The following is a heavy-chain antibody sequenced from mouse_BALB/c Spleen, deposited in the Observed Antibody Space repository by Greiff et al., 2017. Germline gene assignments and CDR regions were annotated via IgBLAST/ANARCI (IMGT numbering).Heavy chain of an antibody. Sequence: VQRVESGAELVRPGSSVKISCKASGYAFSSYWMNWVKQRPGQGLEWIGQIYPGDGDTNYNGKFKGKATLTADKSSSTAYMQLSSLTSEDSAVYFCARDYRYDGAYAMDYWGQGTSVTVSS. CDR3: ARDYRYDGAYAMDY. V-gene: IGHV1-80*01. CDR2: IYPGDGDT. CDR1: GYAFSSYW. J-gene: IGHJ4*01. D-gene: IGHD2-14*01.